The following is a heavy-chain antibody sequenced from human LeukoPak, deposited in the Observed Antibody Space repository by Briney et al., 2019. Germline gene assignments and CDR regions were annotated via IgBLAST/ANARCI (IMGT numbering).Heavy chain of an antibody. J-gene: IGHJ4*02. Sequence: SETLSLTCTVSGGSISSSSYYWGWIRQPPGKGLEWIGSIYYSGSTNHNPSLKSRVTISVDTSKNQFSLKLSSVTAADTAVYYCASSDSSGYYDNWGQGTLVTVSS. V-gene: IGHV4-39*07. D-gene: IGHD3-22*01. CDR2: IYYSGST. CDR3: ASSDSSGYYDN. CDR1: GGSISSSSYY.